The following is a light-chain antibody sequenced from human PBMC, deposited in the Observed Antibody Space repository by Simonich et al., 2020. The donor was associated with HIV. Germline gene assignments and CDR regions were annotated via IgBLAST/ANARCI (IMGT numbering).Light chain of an antibody. Sequence: SDVLTQPPSVSVSPGKTASITCGGKNIGSESINWYQQKAGQAPVMFYDDDNDRPSGIPERFSGSNAGNTATLSISRVEAGVEADYYCQVWDSSSDHVVFGGGTKLTVL. CDR2: DDN. V-gene: IGLV3-21*03. J-gene: IGLJ3*02. CDR3: QVWDSSSDHVV. CDR1: NIGSES.